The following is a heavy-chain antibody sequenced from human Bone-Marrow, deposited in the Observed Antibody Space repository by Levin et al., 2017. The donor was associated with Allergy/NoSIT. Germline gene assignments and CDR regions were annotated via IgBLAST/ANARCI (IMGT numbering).Heavy chain of an antibody. CDR1: GGIFSSYG. CDR2: IIPIFGTP. Sequence: GGSLRLSCKASGGIFSSYGINWVRQAPGQGLEWMGGIIPIFGTPNYAQKFQGRVAITADESTSTAYMELSSLRSEDTAVYYCARDVDVGKTAFDIWGQGTMVTVSS. D-gene: IGHD1-26*01. J-gene: IGHJ3*02. V-gene: IGHV1-69*01. CDR3: ARDVDVGKTAFDI.